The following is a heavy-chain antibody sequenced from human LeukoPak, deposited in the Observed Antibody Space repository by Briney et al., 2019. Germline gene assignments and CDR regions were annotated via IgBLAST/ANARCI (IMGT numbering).Heavy chain of an antibody. Sequence: GGSLRLSCAASGFTFSNAWMSWVRQAPGKGLEWVANIKQDESEKYYVDSVKGRFTISRDNAKSSLYLQVNSLRAEDTAVYYCARALDSSSSRYQAFEEWGQGTLVTVSS. CDR3: ARALDSSSSRYQAFEE. D-gene: IGHD2-2*01. V-gene: IGHV3-7*01. CDR2: IKQDESEK. J-gene: IGHJ4*02. CDR1: GFTFSNAW.